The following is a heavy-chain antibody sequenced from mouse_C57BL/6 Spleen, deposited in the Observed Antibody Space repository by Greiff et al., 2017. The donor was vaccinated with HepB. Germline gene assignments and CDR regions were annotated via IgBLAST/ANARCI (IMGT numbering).Heavy chain of an antibody. CDR3: AREGRSNFPWFAY. J-gene: IGHJ3*01. CDR2: ISYDGSN. CDR1: GYSITSGYY. D-gene: IGHD2-5*01. V-gene: IGHV3-6*01. Sequence: EVKLMESGPGLVKPSQSLSLTCSVTGYSITSGYYWNWIRQFPGNKLEWMGYISYDGSNNYNPSLKNRISITRDTSKNQFFLKLNSVTTEDTATYYCAREGRSNFPWFAYWGQGTLVTVSA.